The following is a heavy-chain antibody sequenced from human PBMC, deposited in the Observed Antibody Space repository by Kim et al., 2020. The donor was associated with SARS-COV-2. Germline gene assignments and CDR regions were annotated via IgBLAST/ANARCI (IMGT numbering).Heavy chain of an antibody. J-gene: IGHJ4*02. D-gene: IGHD2-21*02. Sequence: ASVKVSCKASGYTFTSYYMHWVRQAPGQGLEWMGIINPSGGSTSYAQKFQGRVTMTRDTSTSTVYMELSSLRSEDTAVYYCARAAYCGGDCYPGEFDYWGQGTLVTVSS. CDR1: GYTFTSYY. CDR3: ARAAYCGGDCYPGEFDY. V-gene: IGHV1-46*01. CDR2: INPSGGST.